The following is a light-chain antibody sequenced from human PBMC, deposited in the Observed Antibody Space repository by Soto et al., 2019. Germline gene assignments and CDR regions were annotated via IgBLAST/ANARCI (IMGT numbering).Light chain of an antibody. CDR3: TAWDDSLRGWM. CDR1: SSNVGSNH. CDR2: DND. V-gene: IGLV1-47*02. Sequence: QSVLTQPPSASGTPGQRVTISCSGSSSNVGSNHVHWYQQLPGTAPKLLLSDNDQRPSGVPDRFSGSKSGTSASLAISGLRXXXXXXXXCTAWDDSLRGWMFGGGTQLTVL. J-gene: IGLJ3*02.